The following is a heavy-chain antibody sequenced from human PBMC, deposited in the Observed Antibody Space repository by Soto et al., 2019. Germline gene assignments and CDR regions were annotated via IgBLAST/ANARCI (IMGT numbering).Heavy chain of an antibody. CDR1: GFTFSSYA. J-gene: IGHJ5*01. CDR2: ISASGGTA. CDR3: AKLTYPSDSTGYYYERVSGWIDS. Sequence: EVQLLESGGGLIQPGGSLRLSCAASGFTFSSYAMSWVRQAPGKGLEWVSGISASGGTANLADSVEGRCTISRDNSKSTLHLQMNSLRAEDTAVYYCAKLTYPSDSTGYYYERVSGWIDSWGQGTLVTVSS. V-gene: IGHV3-23*01. D-gene: IGHD3-22*01.